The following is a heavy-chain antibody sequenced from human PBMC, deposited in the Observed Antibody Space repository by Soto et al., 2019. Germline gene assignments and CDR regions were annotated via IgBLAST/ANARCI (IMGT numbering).Heavy chain of an antibody. CDR2: IHYSGST. Sequence: SETLSLTCTVSGGSISYEYFHWTWIRQSPGKGLEWIGYIHYSGSTNYNPSLKSRVTISVDTSKNQFSLKLSSVTAADTAVYYCARLWGAIEAYNWFDPWGQGTLVTVSS. D-gene: IGHD2-21*01. V-gene: IGHV4-59*08. CDR3: ARLWGAIEAYNWFDP. CDR1: GGSISYEYFH. J-gene: IGHJ5*02.